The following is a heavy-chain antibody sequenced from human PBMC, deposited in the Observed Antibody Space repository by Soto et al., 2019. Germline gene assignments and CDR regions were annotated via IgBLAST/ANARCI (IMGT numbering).Heavy chain of an antibody. CDR2: FSHTGGT. V-gene: IGHV4-30-2*01. Sequence: QVQLQESGPGLVKPSQTLSLTCAVSGASISSGGHSWTWIRQPPGEGLEWIGYFSHTGGTYYNPSLKSRVIISVDGSKHNLSLKLRSVTAADTAVYYCARLNGDPDSWGQGTLVTVSS. CDR1: GASISSGGHS. J-gene: IGHJ4*02. CDR3: ARLNGDPDS. D-gene: IGHD2-8*01.